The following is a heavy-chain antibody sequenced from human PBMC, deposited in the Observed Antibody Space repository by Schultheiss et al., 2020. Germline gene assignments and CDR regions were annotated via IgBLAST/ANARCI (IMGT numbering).Heavy chain of an antibody. V-gene: IGHV3-30*18. CDR1: GFTLSSYG. J-gene: IGHJ6*02. CDR3: AKDFAHDYYYRMDV. CDR2: ISYDGSDL. Sequence: GGSLRLSCAASGFTLSSYGMHWVRQAPGKGLEWVAVISYDGSDLYYVDSVKGRFTISRDNSKNTLYLEMNSLRAEDTAVYYCAKDFAHDYYYRMDVWGQGTTVTVSS.